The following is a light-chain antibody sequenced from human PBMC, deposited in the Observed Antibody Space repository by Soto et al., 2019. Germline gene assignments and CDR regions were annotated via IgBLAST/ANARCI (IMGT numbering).Light chain of an antibody. Sequence: NFMLTQPHSVSEFPGKTVTISCTRSSGSIASNYVQWYQQRPGSAPTTVISENYQRPSGVPDRFSGSIDSSSNSASLIISGLETEDEADYYCQSYDSSDRGIFGGGTKLTVL. CDR3: QSYDSSDRGI. J-gene: IGLJ2*01. CDR1: SGSIASNY. CDR2: ENY. V-gene: IGLV6-57*04.